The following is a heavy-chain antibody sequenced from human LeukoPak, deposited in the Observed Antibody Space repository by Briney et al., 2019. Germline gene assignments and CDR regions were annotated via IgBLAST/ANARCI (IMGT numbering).Heavy chain of an antibody. CDR2: IYDSGTT. CDR1: GFTVSSNY. CDR3: ARGRIQLWSPFYYGMDV. Sequence: GGSLRLSCATSGFTVSSNYMSWVRQAPGKGLEWVSVIYDSGTTYYADSVKGRFTISRDNSKNTLYLQMNSLRAEDTAVYYCARGRIQLWSPFYYGMDVWGQGTTVTVSS. J-gene: IGHJ6*02. V-gene: IGHV3-66*03. D-gene: IGHD5-18*01.